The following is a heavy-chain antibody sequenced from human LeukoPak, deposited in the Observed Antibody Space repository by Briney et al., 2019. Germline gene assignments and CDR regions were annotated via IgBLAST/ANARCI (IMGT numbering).Heavy chain of an antibody. D-gene: IGHD3-3*01. V-gene: IGHV4-34*01. CDR2: INHSGST. CDR1: GGSFSGYY. CDR3: ARAAGKDFWSGYYRGVWTNWFDP. Sequence: SETLSLTCAVYGGSFSGYYWSWIRQPPGKGLEWIGEINHSGSTNYNPSLKSRVTISVDTSKNQFSLKLSSVTAADTAVYYCARAAGKDFWSGYYRGVWTNWFDPWGQGTLVTVSS. J-gene: IGHJ5*02.